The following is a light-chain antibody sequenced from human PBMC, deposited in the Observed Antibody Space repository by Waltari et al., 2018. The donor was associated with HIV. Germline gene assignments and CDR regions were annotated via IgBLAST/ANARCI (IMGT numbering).Light chain of an antibody. Sequence: QSTLTQPRSVSGSPGQSVTISCTGTSSAVGRSASVSWYQQHPGKAPKLIIYDVTTRPSGVPDRFSGSKSGNTASLTISGLQAGDESDFYCCSYAGGYTLVFGGGTKLTVL. CDR2: DVT. J-gene: IGLJ2*01. V-gene: IGLV2-11*01. CDR3: CSYAGGYTLV. CDR1: SSAVGRSAS.